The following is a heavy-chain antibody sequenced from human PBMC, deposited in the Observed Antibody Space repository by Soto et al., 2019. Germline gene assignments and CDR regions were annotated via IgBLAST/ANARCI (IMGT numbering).Heavy chain of an antibody. CDR3: ARNSRGRYDFWSAPTR. D-gene: IGHD3-3*01. CDR2: IIPIFGTA. Sequence: QVQLVQSGAEVKKPGSSVKVSCKASGGTFSSYAISWVRQAPGQRLEWMGGIIPIFGTANYAQKLQGRVTITADESTSTAYMELSSLRSEDTAVYYCARNSRGRYDFWSAPTRWGQGTLVTVSS. V-gene: IGHV1-69*01. J-gene: IGHJ4*02. CDR1: GGTFSSYA.